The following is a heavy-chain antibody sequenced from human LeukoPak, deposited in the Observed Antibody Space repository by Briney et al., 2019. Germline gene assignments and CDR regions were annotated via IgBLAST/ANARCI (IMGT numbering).Heavy chain of an antibody. CDR3: ARSLLLDYDSSGYSDY. CDR2: ISAYNGNA. CDR1: GYTFAGYY. J-gene: IGHJ4*02. V-gene: IGHV1-18*04. D-gene: IGHD3-22*01. Sequence: ASVKVSCKASGYTFAGYYMHWVRQAPGQGLEWMGWISAYNGNANYAQKLQGRVTMTTDTSTSTAYMELRSLRSDDTAVYYYARSLLLDYDSSGYSDYWGQGTLVTVSS.